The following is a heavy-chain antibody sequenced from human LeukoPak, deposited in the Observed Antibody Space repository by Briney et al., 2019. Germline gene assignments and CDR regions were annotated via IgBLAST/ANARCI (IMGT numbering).Heavy chain of an antibody. CDR1: GGSISSYY. CDR3: ARIHGDYNDP. J-gene: IGHJ5*02. V-gene: IGHV4-59*01. D-gene: IGHD4-17*01. CDR2: IYYSGST. Sequence: KPSETLSLXCTVSGGSISSYYWRWIRQPPGKGLEWIGYIYYSGSTNYNPSLKSRVTISVDTSKNQFSLKLSSVTAADTAVYYCARIHGDYNDPWGQGTLVTVSS.